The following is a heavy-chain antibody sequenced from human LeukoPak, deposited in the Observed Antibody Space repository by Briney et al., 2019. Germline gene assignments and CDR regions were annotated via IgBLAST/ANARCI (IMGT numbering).Heavy chain of an antibody. J-gene: IGHJ3*02. CDR1: GFTVSSNF. V-gene: IGHV3-66*01. CDR2: IYSDGYT. D-gene: IGHD2-2*01. CDR3: AKCSAICYANDFDS. Sequence: GGSLRHSCAASGFTVSSNFMSWVRQAPGKGLEWVSVIYSDGYTYYADSVKGRFTISRDNSKTTLYLQMSSLRVEDTAVYYCAKCSAICYANDFDSWGQGTMVTVSS.